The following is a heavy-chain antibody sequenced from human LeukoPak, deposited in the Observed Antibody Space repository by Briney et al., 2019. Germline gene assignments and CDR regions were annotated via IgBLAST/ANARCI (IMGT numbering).Heavy chain of an antibody. CDR3: ATVSPGLMITFGGAYYYYGMDV. Sequence: ASVKVSCKVSGYTLTELSMHWVRQAPGKGLEWMGGFDPEDGETIYAQKFQGRVTMTEDTSTDTAYMELSSLRSEDTAVYYCATVSPGLMITFGGAYYYYGMDVWGQGTTVTVSS. CDR1: GYTLTELS. V-gene: IGHV1-24*01. J-gene: IGHJ6*02. CDR2: FDPEDGET. D-gene: IGHD3-16*01.